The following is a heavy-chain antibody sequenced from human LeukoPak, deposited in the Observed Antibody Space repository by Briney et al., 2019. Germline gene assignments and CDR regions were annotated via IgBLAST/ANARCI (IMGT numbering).Heavy chain of an antibody. V-gene: IGHV3-7*01. Sequence: GGSLRLSCAASGFTFSSYSMNWVRQAPGKGLEWVANIKQDGSEKYYVDSVKGRFTISRDNARNSLYLQMDGLRVDDTAVYYCARGGEYWGQGTLVTVSS. CDR3: ARGGEY. D-gene: IGHD3-10*01. CDR1: GFTFSSYS. J-gene: IGHJ4*02. CDR2: IKQDGSEK.